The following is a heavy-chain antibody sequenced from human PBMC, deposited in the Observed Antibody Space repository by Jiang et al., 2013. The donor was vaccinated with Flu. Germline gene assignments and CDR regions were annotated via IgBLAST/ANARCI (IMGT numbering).Heavy chain of an antibody. J-gene: IGHJ6*02. CDR3: ARLSSFPSGMDV. CDR1: ISLHHLC. Sequence: EVEEGPGAGSDSFLRGFWISLHHLCYTLGAPGPGQSLEWMGWINVANGNTRYSQKYQGRVTISSDTSATTSATTAYLALSSLKSEDTAVYYCARLSSFPSGMDVWGQGTTVTVSS. D-gene: IGHD3-16*02. V-gene: IGHV1-3*01. CDR2: INVANGNT.